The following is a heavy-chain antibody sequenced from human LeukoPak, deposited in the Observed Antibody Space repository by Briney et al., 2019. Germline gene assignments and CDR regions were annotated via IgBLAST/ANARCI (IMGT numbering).Heavy chain of an antibody. Sequence: SVKVSCKASGGTFSSYAISWVRQAPGQGLEWMGGIIPIFGTANYAQKFQGRVTITADESTSTAYMELSSLRSEDTAVYYCARSREDYDFWSGYHFPQEIDPWGQGTLVTVST. CDR2: IIPIFGTA. V-gene: IGHV1-69*13. CDR3: ARSREDYDFWSGYHFPQEIDP. D-gene: IGHD3-3*01. CDR1: GGTFSSYA. J-gene: IGHJ5*02.